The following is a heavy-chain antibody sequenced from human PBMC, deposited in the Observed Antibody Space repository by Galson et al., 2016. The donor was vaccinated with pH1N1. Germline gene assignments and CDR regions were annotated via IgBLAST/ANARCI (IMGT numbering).Heavy chain of an antibody. J-gene: IGHJ4*02. CDR3: ARDLGSLELMDLTFDY. CDR2: ISSSDTI. Sequence: SLRLSCAASGFTFSDYHMSWIRRAPGKGLEWVSYISSSDTIYYADSVKGRFTISRDNAKNSLYLQMNSLRAEDTAVYYCARDLGSLELMDLTFDYWGQGTLVTVSS. CDR1: GFTFSDYH. V-gene: IGHV3-11*01. D-gene: IGHD1-7*01.